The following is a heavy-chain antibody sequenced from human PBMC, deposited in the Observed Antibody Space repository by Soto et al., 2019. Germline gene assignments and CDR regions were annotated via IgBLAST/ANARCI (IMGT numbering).Heavy chain of an antibody. CDR1: GYTFTSYG. Sequence: QVQLVQSGAEVKKPGASVKVSCKASGYTFTSYGISWVRQAPGQGLEWMGWISAYNGNTNYAQKLQGRVTMTTDTSTSTAYMELRSLRSDDTAVYYCARDLPITMIVVVVGETDAFDIWGQGTMVTVSS. J-gene: IGHJ3*02. CDR2: ISAYNGNT. D-gene: IGHD3-22*01. V-gene: IGHV1-18*01. CDR3: ARDLPITMIVVVVGETDAFDI.